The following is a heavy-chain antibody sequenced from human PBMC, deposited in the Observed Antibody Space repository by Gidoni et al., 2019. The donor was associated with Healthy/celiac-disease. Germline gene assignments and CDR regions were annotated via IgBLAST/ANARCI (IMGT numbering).Heavy chain of an antibody. CDR1: GGPIRSYY. CDR3: ARVSSCWYMLDYYYGMDV. V-gene: IGHV4-59*01. D-gene: IGHD6-19*01. J-gene: IGHJ6*02. CDR2: IYYSGST. Sequence: VQLQESGPGLVKPSETLSVTGTVSGGPIRSYYCSWIRQPPGEGLEWIGYIYYSGSTNYNPSLKSRVTISVDTSKTLFSLKLSSVTAADTAVYYCARVSSCWYMLDYYYGMDVWGQGTTVTVSS.